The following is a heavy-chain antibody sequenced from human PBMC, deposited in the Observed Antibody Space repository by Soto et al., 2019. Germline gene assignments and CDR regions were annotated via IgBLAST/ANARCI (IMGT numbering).Heavy chain of an antibody. CDR2: IYSGGST. CDR3: ARASVAGTLCFDY. CDR1: GCTVSSNY. D-gene: IGHD6-19*01. Sequence: EVQLVETGGGLIQPGGSLRLSCAASGCTVSSNYMSWVRQAPGKGLEWVSVIYSGGSTYYADSVKGRFTISRDNSKNTLYLQMNSLRAEDTAVYYCARASVAGTLCFDYWGQGTLVTVSS. J-gene: IGHJ4*02. V-gene: IGHV3-53*02.